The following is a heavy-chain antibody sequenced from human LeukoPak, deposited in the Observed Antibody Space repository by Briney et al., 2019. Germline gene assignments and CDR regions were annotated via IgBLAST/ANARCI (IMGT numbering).Heavy chain of an antibody. J-gene: IGHJ5*02. Sequence: SETLSLTCTVSGGSISSYYWSWIRQPPGKGLEWIGYIYYSGSTNYNPSLKSRVTISVDTSKNQFSLKLSSVTAADTAVYYCARLLGAGWELQNRFDPWGQGTLVTVSS. V-gene: IGHV4-59*08. CDR2: IYYSGST. D-gene: IGHD1-26*01. CDR1: GGSISSYY. CDR3: ARLLGAGWELQNRFDP.